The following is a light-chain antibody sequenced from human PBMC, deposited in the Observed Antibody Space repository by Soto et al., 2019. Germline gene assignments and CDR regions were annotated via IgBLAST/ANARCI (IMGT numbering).Light chain of an antibody. CDR2: EVS. J-gene: IGLJ2*01. V-gene: IGLV2-14*01. CDR3: RSYTSRSTLVV. CDR1: SSDVGGYNY. Sequence: QSVLTQPASVSGSPGQSITISCTGTSSDVGGYNYVSWYQQHPGKAPKLMIYEVSNRPSGVSNRFSGSKSGNTASLTISGLQAEDEADYYCRSYTSRSTLVVFGVGTKVTVL.